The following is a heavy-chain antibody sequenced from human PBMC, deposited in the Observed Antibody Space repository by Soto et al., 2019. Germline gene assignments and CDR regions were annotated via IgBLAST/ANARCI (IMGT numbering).Heavy chain of an antibody. CDR2: IYWEDDK. CDR3: IQSRCGGDCLQSYASYYYYGMDV. D-gene: IGHD2-21*02. CDR1: GFSLSTSGVG. J-gene: IGHJ6*02. V-gene: IGHV2-5*02. Sequence: SGPTLVNPTQTLTLTCTFSGFSLSTSGVGVGWIRQPPGKALEWLALIYWEDDKRYSPSLRSRLTISKDTSKNQVVLTMTNMDPVDTATYYCIQSRCGGDCLQSYASYYYYGMDVWGQGTTVTVSS.